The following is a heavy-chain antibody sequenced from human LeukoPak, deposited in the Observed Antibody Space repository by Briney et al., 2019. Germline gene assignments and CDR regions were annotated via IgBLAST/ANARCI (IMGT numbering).Heavy chain of an antibody. CDR3: AKDGCSSTSCYNFDY. CDR1: RFTFSSYG. V-gene: IGHV3-30*18. Sequence: GGSLRLSCAASRFTFSSYGMHWVRQAPGKGLEWVAVISYDGSNKYYADSVKGRFTISRDNSKNTLYLQMNSLRAEDTAVYYCAKDGCSSTSCYNFDYWGQGTLVTVSS. D-gene: IGHD2-2*02. CDR2: ISYDGSNK. J-gene: IGHJ4*02.